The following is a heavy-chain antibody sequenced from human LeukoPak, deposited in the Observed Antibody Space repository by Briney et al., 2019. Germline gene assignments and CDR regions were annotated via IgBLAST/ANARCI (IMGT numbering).Heavy chain of an antibody. Sequence: ASVKVSCKASGYTFTGYYMHWVRQAPGQGLEWMGWINPNSGDTKYAQKFQDRVTMTRDTSITTAYMELSRLRSDDTAVYYCARDRNGYHADAFDIWGQGTMVTVS. D-gene: IGHD5-24*01. CDR2: INPNSGDT. J-gene: IGHJ3*02. CDR3: ARDRNGYHADAFDI. CDR1: GYTFTGYY. V-gene: IGHV1-2*02.